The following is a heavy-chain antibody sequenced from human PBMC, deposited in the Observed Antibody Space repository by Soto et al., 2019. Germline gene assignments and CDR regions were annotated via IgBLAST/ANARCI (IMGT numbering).Heavy chain of an antibody. Sequence: EVQLVESGGGLVQPGGSLRLSCAASGFTFSHNWMTWVRQAPGKGLEWVANIKQDGSEKYYVDSVKGRFTISRDNAKNSLYLRMNSLRAEDTGVYYCARAYDYWGQGILVTVSS. J-gene: IGHJ4*02. V-gene: IGHV3-7*04. CDR2: IKQDGSEK. CDR1: GFTFSHNW. CDR3: ARAYDY.